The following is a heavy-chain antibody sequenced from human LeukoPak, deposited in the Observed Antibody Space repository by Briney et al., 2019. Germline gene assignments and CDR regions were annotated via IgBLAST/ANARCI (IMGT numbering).Heavy chain of an antibody. CDR3: AREGGSGWYRGPPRAAFDI. J-gene: IGHJ3*02. D-gene: IGHD6-19*01. CDR1: GYTFTSYG. V-gene: IGHV1-18*01. CDR2: ISAYNGNT. Sequence: GASVKVSCKASGYTFTSYGISWVRQAPGQGLEWMGWISAYNGNTNYAQKLQGRVTMTTDTSTSTAYMELRSLRSDDTAVYYCAREGGSGWYRGPPRAAFDIWGQGTMVTVSS.